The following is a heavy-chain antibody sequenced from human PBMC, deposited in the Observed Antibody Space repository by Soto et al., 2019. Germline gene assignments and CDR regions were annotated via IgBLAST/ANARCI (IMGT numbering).Heavy chain of an antibody. V-gene: IGHV3-30-3*01. CDR2: ISYDGSNK. CDR1: GFTFSSYA. J-gene: IGHJ6*02. Sequence: GGSLRLSCAASGFTFSSYAMHWVRQSPGKGLEWVAVISYDGSNKYYADSVKGRFTISRDNSKNTLYLQMNSLRAEDTAVYYCARDSGIVVVVPTYGMDVWGQGTTVTVSS. CDR3: ARDSGIVVVVPTYGMDV. D-gene: IGHD2-15*01.